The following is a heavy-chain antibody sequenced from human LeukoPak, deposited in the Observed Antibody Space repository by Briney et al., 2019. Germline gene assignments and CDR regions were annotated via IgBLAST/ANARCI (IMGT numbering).Heavy chain of an antibody. CDR3: AKRGTVTTFGHCDY. J-gene: IGHJ4*02. D-gene: IGHD4-17*01. CDR2: ISDSGGST. CDR1: GFTFSNYA. Sequence: GGSLRLSCAASGFTFSNYAMSWVRQAPGKGLEWVSTISDSGGSTYYADSMKGRFTISRDNSKNTLYLQMNSLRAEDTAIYYCAKRGTVTTFGHCDYWGQGTLVTVSS. V-gene: IGHV3-23*01.